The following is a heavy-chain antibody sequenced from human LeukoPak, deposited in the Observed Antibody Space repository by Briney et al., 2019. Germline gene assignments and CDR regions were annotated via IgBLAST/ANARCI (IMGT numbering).Heavy chain of an antibody. V-gene: IGHV5-51*01. D-gene: IGHD2-15*01. CDR1: GYSFTSYW. Sequence: GESLKISCKGSGYSFTSYWISWVRQMPGKGLEWMGIIYPGDSDTRYSPSFQGQVTISADKSISTAYLQWSSPKASDTAMYYCARATLSRYCSGGSCTTDAFDIWGQGTMVTVSS. CDR2: IYPGDSDT. J-gene: IGHJ3*02. CDR3: ARATLSRYCSGGSCTTDAFDI.